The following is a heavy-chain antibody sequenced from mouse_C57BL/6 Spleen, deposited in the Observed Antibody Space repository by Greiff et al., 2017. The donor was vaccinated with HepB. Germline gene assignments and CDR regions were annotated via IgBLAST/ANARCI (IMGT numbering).Heavy chain of an antibody. CDR1: GYTFTSYW. J-gene: IGHJ3*01. CDR2: IDPSDSYT. D-gene: IGHD2-3*01. Sequence: VQLQQPGAELVMPGASVKLSCKASGYTFTSYWMHWVKQRPGQGLEWIGEIDPSDSYTNYNQKFKGKSTLTVDKSSSTAYMQLSSLTSEDSAVYYCARGDDGYAAYWGQGTLVTVSA. V-gene: IGHV1-69*01. CDR3: ARGDDGYAAY.